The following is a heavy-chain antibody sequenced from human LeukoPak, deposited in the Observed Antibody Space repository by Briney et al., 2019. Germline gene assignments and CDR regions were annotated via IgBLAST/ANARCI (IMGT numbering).Heavy chain of an antibody. CDR1: GFTFSGFW. Sequence: GGSLRLSCAVSGFTFSGFWMSWSRQAPGKGLEWVASINSDGSEGYYADVVKGRFTISRDNSKNTLYLQMNSLRAEDTAIYYCATSNAGGRALFVYWGQGTLVTVSS. CDR3: ATSNAGGRALFVY. J-gene: IGHJ4*02. V-gene: IGHV3-7*03. D-gene: IGHD1-1*01. CDR2: INSDGSEG.